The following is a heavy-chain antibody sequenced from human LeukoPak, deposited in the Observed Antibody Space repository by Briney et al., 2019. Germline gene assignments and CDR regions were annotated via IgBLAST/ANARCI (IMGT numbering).Heavy chain of an antibody. V-gene: IGHV3-74*01. CDR3: AKPSRNMIVVVMSFDY. CDR2: INSDGSST. J-gene: IGHJ4*02. Sequence: GGSLRLSCAASGFTFSSYWMHWVRQAPGKGLVWVSRINSDGSSTSYADSVKGRFTISRDNAKNTLYLQMNSLRAEDTAVYYCAKPSRNMIVVVMSFDYWGQGTLVTVSS. CDR1: GFTFSSYW. D-gene: IGHD3-22*01.